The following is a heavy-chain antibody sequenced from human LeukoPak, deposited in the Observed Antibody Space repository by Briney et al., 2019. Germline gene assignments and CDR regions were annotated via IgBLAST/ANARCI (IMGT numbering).Heavy chain of an antibody. CDR1: GGSISSSNW. CDR3: ARQLMIDYYYYYYYMDV. CDR2: IYHSGST. D-gene: IGHD3-22*01. V-gene: IGHV4-4*02. Sequence: PSETLSLTCAVSGGSISSSNWWSWVRQPPGKGLEWIGEIYHSGSTNYNPSLKSRVTISVDKSKNQFSLKLSSVTAADTAVYYCARQLMIDYYYYYYYMDVWGRGTTVTISS. J-gene: IGHJ6*03.